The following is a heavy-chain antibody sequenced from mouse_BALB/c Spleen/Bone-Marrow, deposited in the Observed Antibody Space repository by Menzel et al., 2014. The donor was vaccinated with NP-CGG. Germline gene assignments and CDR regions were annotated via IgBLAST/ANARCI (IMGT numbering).Heavy chain of an antibody. V-gene: IGHV1-9*01. CDR1: GYTFSSYW. J-gene: IGHJ3*01. CDR3: AREDGNHVGFAY. D-gene: IGHD2-1*01. CDR2: ILPGSGST. Sequence: QVQLQQSGAELMKPGASVKISCKATGYTFSSYWIGWVKQRPGHGLEWIGEILPGSGSTNYNEKFKGKATFTTDTSSNTAYMQLSSLTSEDSAVYYCAREDGNHVGFAYWGQGTLVTVSA.